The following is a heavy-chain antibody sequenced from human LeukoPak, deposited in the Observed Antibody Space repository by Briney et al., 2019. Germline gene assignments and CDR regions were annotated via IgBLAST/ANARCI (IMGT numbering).Heavy chain of an antibody. D-gene: IGHD3-22*01. J-gene: IGHJ4*02. CDR1: GYTFTSYG. CDR2: ISAYNGNT. CDR3: ARRYYYDSSGYYYNPYFDY. V-gene: IGHV1-18*01. Sequence: ASVKVSCKASGYTFTSYGISWVRQAPGQGLEWMGWISAYNGNTNYAQKLQGRVTMTTDTSTSTAYMELRSLRSDDTAVYYCARRYYYDSSGYYYNPYFDYWGQGTLVTVSS.